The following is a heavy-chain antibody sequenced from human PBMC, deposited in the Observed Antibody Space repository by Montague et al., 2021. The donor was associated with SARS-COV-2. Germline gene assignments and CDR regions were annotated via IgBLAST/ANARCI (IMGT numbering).Heavy chain of an antibody. CDR2: IYSGGSST. Sequence: SLRLSCAASGFTFSSYAMSWVRQAPGKGLEWVSVIYSGGSSTYXXXSXXXRFTISRDNSKNTLYLQLNSLRAEDTAVSYCAKDPYYDFWSGYYFDYWGQGTLVTVSS. J-gene: IGHJ4*02. V-gene: IGHV3-23*03. D-gene: IGHD3-3*01. CDR3: AKDPYYDFWSGYYFDY. CDR1: GFTFSSYA.